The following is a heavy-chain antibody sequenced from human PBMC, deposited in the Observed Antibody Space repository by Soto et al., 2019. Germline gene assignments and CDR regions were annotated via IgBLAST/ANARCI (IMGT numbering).Heavy chain of an antibody. J-gene: IGHJ4*02. CDR3: ARLAWSYCSGGSCYSLGRIGFDY. Sequence: QLQLQESGPGLVKPSETLSLTCTVSGGSISSSSYYWGWIRQPPGKGLEWIGSIYYSGSTYYNPSLKSRVTISVDTSKNQFSLKLSSVTTADTAVYYCARLAWSYCSGGSCYSLGRIGFDYWGQGTLVTVSS. D-gene: IGHD2-15*01. CDR1: GGSISSSSYY. CDR2: IYYSGST. V-gene: IGHV4-39*01.